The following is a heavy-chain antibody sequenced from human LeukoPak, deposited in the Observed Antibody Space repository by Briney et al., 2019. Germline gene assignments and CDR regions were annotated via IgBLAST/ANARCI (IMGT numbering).Heavy chain of an antibody. V-gene: IGHV1-69*01. Sequence: GSSVKVSCKASGGTFSSYAISWVRQAPGQGLEWMGGIIPIFGTANYAQKFQGRVTITADESTSTAYMELSSLRSEDTALYYCAKDKFDGSGSYYFDYWGQGTLVTVSS. J-gene: IGHJ4*02. CDR1: GGTFSSYA. CDR2: IIPIFGTA. D-gene: IGHD3-10*01. CDR3: AKDKFDGSGSYYFDY.